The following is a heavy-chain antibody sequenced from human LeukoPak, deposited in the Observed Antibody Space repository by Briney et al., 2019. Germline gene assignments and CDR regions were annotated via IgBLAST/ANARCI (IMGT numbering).Heavy chain of an antibody. V-gene: IGHV1-2*02. CDR1: GYTFTGYY. Sequence: ASVKVSCKASGYTFTGYYMHWVRQAPGHGLEWMGWINPNTGDTMHAQKFQGRVTMTRDTSIDIAYMELSSLTSDDTAMYYCARAAYCGGDCLIYWGQGTLVTVS. CDR3: ARAAYCGGDCLIY. J-gene: IGHJ4*02. D-gene: IGHD2-21*02. CDR2: INPNTGDT.